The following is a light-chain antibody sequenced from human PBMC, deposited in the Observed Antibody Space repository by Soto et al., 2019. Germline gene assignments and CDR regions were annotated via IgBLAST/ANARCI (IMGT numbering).Light chain of an antibody. Sequence: DIQMTQSPSTLSASVGDRVTITCRASESIDNWLAWYQQKPGKAPKLLIYAASSLQSGVPSRFSGSGSGTDFTLTISSLQPEDFATYYCQQSYSTPPGTFGQGTKVDIK. V-gene: IGKV1-39*01. CDR2: AAS. CDR3: QQSYSTPPGT. J-gene: IGKJ1*01. CDR1: ESIDNW.